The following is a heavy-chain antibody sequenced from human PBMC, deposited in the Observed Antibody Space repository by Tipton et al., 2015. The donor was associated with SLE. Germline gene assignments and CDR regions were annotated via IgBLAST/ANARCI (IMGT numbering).Heavy chain of an antibody. D-gene: IGHD5-24*01. CDR1: GDSISGHY. J-gene: IGHJ4*02. V-gene: IGHV4-59*11. CDR3: ARPGGGYNDYYFDS. CDR2: IYDSGST. Sequence: GLVKPSETLSLTCTVSGDSISGHYRSWIRQPPGKGLEWIGYIYDSGSTSYNPSLKSRVTISEDTSKQQFSLKLSSVTATDTAVYYCARPGGGYNDYYFDSWGQGTLVTVSS.